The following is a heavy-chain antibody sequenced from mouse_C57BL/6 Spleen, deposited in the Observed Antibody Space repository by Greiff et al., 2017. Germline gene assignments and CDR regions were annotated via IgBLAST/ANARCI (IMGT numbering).Heavy chain of an antibody. CDR1: ATTFTSYW. Sequence: QVQLQQPGAELVKPGASVRLSAKPSATTFTSYWMPWLNRRPGQGLGWIGRIHPNSGSTNYNEKFKSKATLTVDKSSSTAYMQLSSLTSEDSAVYYCARWAITTVVDGVWFAYWGQGTLVTVSA. J-gene: IGHJ3*01. D-gene: IGHD1-1*01. CDR3: ARWAITTVVDGVWFAY. CDR2: IHPNSGST. V-gene: IGHV1-64*01.